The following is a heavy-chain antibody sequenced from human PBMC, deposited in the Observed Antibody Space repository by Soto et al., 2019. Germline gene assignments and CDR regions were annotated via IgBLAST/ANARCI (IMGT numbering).Heavy chain of an antibody. Sequence: SGESLKISCKAFGYEFGSAWIGWVRQMPGKGLEWMGIIKPGTPDIRYSPSLRGHVTISADECLSTAYLQWYSLKASDSGMYYCARQLSHICDFWGQGTLVTVSS. V-gene: IGHV5-51*01. D-gene: IGHD3-3*02. CDR2: IKPGTPDI. CDR1: GYEFGSAW. CDR3: ARQLSHICDF. J-gene: IGHJ4*02.